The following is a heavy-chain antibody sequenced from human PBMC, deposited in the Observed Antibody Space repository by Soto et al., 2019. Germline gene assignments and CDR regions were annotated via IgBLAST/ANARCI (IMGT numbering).Heavy chain of an antibody. V-gene: IGHV3-30-3*01. CDR3: ARVGPLYYYYYGMDV. Sequence: GGSLRLSCAASGFTFSSYAMHWVRQAPGKGLEWVAVISYDGSNKYYADSVKGRFTISRDNSKNTLYLQMNSLRAEDTAVYYCARVGPLYYYYYGMDVWGQGTTVTVSS. CDR1: GFTFSSYA. J-gene: IGHJ6*02. CDR2: ISYDGSNK.